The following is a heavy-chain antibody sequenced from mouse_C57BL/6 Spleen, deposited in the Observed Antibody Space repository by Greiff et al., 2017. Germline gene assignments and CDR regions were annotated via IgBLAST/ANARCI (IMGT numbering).Heavy chain of an antibody. J-gene: IGHJ2*01. CDR3: TSDYCDGDD. D-gene: IGHD2-4*01. CDR2: ISSTSDNYAT. V-gene: IGHV6-3*01. Sequence: EVKLVESGGGLVQPGGSMKLSCVASGFTFSNYWMNWVRQSPEKGLEWVAQISSTSDNYATNHAESVKGRFTISRDVSKSSVTLQMNNLRAEDTGIYFCTSDYCDGDDWGKGTTLTVSS. CDR1: GFTFSNYW.